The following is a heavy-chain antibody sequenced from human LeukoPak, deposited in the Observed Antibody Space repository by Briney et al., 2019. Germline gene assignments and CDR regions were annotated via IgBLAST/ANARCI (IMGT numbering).Heavy chain of an antibody. CDR3: ARHPLYSYGPEDY. D-gene: IGHD5-18*01. CDR2: INLNGGGT. V-gene: IGHV3-20*04. Sequence: GGSLRLSCAASGFTFDDYGMSWVRQAPCKGLELVSGINLNGGGTGYADPLKGRFTISCDNAKNSLYLQMNSLRAEATALYYCARHPLYSYGPEDYWGQGTLVTVSS. CDR1: GFTFDDYG. J-gene: IGHJ4*02.